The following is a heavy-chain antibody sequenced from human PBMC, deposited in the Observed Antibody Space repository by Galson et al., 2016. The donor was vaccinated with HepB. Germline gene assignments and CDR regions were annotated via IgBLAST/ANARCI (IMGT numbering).Heavy chain of an antibody. Sequence: SLRLSCAASGFTFDDYAMSWFRQAPGKGLEWVSSISSAGTYTYYADSVKGRFTISRDNAKNSLDLQMNSLRAEDTAVYYCARGSIFGVPLAPLIDSWGQGTLVTASS. D-gene: IGHD3-3*01. J-gene: IGHJ4*02. V-gene: IGHV3-21*01. CDR3: ARGSIFGVPLAPLIDS. CDR2: ISSAGTYT. CDR1: GFTFDDYA.